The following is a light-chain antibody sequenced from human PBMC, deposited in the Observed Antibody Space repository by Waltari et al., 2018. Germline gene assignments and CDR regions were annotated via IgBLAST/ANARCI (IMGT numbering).Light chain of an antibody. Sequence: EIVMTQSPATLSVSPGERATLSCRASQSVSSNLAWYQQKPGQAPRLLIYGASTRSTGIPARCSGCGSGTEFTRTISSMQSEDFAVYYCQQYNNWPPLTFGGATKVEIK. V-gene: IGKV3-15*01. CDR2: GAS. CDR3: QQYNNWPPLT. CDR1: QSVSSN. J-gene: IGKJ4*01.